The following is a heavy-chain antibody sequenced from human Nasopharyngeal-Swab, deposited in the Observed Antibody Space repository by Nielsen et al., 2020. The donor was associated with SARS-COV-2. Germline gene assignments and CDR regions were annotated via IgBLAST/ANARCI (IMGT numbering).Heavy chain of an antibody. V-gene: IGHV1-45*02. D-gene: IGHD2-8*01. CDR2: ITPFNGNA. J-gene: IGHJ6*02. Sequence: SAKVSCNASGFSITYRFLHWMRQAPAQALEWMGWITPFNGNAKYAQKFQGRVSITRDGSRTTASLELSSLRPDDTAMYFCASGQCINGVCNPTDGLDVWGQGTSVTVS. CDR1: GFSITYRF. CDR3: ASGQCINGVCNPTDGLDV.